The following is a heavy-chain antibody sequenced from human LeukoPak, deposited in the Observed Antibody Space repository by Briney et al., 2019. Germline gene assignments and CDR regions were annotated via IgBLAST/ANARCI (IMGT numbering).Heavy chain of an antibody. D-gene: IGHD2-2*01. CDR2: MRSRAHDGTT. J-gene: IGHJ6*03. CDR1: GFTFSSYG. CDR3: SRVERSSFNNYDYYMAV. Sequence: GGSLRLSCAASGFTFSSYGMHWVRHAPGKGLQWVSLMRSRAHDGTTDYAASVMARFTMSRDDSRNIAYLQMNSLETEDTAVYYCSRVERSSFNNYDYYMAVWGEGTSVTVSS. V-gene: IGHV3-49*04.